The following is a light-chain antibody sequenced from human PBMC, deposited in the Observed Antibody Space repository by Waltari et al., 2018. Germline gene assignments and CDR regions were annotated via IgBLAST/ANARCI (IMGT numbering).Light chain of an antibody. Sequence: ETVLTQSPGTLSLSSGERATLSCRASQSVSSNYLGWYQQKPGQAPRLLIYGASSSATGIPYRFSGSGSGTDFTLTISRLEPEDFAVYYCQQYDSSAMYTFGQGTKLEIK. CDR2: GAS. V-gene: IGKV3-20*01. CDR3: QQYDSSAMYT. J-gene: IGKJ2*01. CDR1: QSVSSNY.